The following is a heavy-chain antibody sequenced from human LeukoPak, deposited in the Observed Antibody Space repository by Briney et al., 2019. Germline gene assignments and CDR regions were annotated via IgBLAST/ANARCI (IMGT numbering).Heavy chain of an antibody. D-gene: IGHD6-19*01. J-gene: IGHJ4*02. V-gene: IGHV1-18*01. Sequence: GASVKVSCKASGYTFSIYGISWVRQAPGQGLEWMGWISAYNGNTNYAQKFQGRVTMMTDTSTSTAYMELRSLRSDDTAVYYCARDQEQWPYYFDYWGQGTLVTVSS. CDR1: GYTFSIYG. CDR3: ARDQEQWPYYFDY. CDR2: ISAYNGNT.